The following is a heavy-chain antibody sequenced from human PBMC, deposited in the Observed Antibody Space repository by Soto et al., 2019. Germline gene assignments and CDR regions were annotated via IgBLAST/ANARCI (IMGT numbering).Heavy chain of an antibody. CDR1: GYAFTTYG. CDR2: ISAHNGNT. V-gene: IGHV1-18*01. Sequence: QVHLVQSGAEVKKPGASVKVSCKGSGYAFTTYGITWVRQAPGQGLEWMGWISAHNGNTNYAQKLQGRVTVTRDTSTSTAYMELRGLRSDDTAVYYCARGMYGDYWGQGALVTVSS. J-gene: IGHJ4*02. CDR3: ARGMYGDY. D-gene: IGHD2-8*01.